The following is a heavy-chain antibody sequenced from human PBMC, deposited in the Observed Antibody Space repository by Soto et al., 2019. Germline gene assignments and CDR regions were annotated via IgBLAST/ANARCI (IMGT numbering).Heavy chain of an antibody. V-gene: IGHV3-33*01. CDR1: GFTFSTYG. CDR2: IWYDGSNK. Sequence: QVQLVESGGGVVQPGGSLRLSCAASGFTFSTYGMHWVRQAPGKGLEWVAVIWYDGSNKYYADSVKGRFTISRDNSKNTLYLQMNSLRAEDTALYYCARDATTAHRYFHHWGQGTLVTVSS. J-gene: IGHJ1*01. CDR3: ARDATTAHRYFHH. D-gene: IGHD4-17*01.